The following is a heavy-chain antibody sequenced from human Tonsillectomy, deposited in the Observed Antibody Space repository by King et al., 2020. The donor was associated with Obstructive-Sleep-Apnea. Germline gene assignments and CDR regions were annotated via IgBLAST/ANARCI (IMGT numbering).Heavy chain of an antibody. CDR1: GGSISSYY. V-gene: IGHV4-59*01. D-gene: IGHD3-16*01. CDR2: IYYSGST. Sequence: VQLQESGPGLVKPSETLSLTCTVSGGSISSYYWSWIRQPPGKGLEWIGYIYYSGSTNYNPSLKSRVTISLDTSKNQFSLKLSSVTAADTAVYYCARDHYVYVWGSWWFDPWGQGTLVTVSS. J-gene: IGHJ5*02. CDR3: ARDHYVYVWGSWWFDP.